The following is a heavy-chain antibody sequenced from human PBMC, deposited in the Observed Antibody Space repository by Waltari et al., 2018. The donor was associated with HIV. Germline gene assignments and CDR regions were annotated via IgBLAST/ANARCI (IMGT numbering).Heavy chain of an antibody. J-gene: IGHJ2*01. CDR2: IGTAGDT. V-gene: IGHV3-13*01. Sequence: EVQLVESGGGLVQPGGSLRLSCAASGFTFSSYDMHWVRQATGKGLEWVSAIGTAGDTYYPGSVKGRFTISRENAKNSLYLQMNSLRAGDTAVYYCARGFATYDGYYDRNYEHWYFDLWGRGTLVTVSS. CDR3: ARGFATYDGYYDRNYEHWYFDL. CDR1: GFTFSSYD. D-gene: IGHD3-22*01.